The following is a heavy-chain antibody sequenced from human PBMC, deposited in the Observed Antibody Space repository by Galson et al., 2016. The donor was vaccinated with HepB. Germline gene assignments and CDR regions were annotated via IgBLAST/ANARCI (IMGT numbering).Heavy chain of an antibody. D-gene: IGHD2-21*02. J-gene: IGHJ6*02. V-gene: IGHV3-30*18. CDR3: AKGGDCGGDCYLPYYYYGMDV. Sequence: VAVISYAGSSKYYADSVKGRFTISRDNSKNTLYLQMNSLRAEDTAVYFCAKGGDCGGDCYLPYYYYGMDVWGQGTTVTVSS. CDR2: ISYAGSSK.